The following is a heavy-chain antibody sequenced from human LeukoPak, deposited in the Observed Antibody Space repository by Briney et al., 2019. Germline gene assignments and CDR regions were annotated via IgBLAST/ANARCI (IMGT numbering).Heavy chain of an antibody. CDR2: IYSGGST. CDR3: ARDLDRYYYYYGMDV. CDR1: GFTVSSNY. J-gene: IGHJ6*02. Sequence: GGSLRLSCAASGFTVSSNYMSWVRQAPGKGLEWVSVIYSGGSTYYADSVKGRFTISRDNSKNTLYLQMNSLRAEDTAVYYCARDLDRYYYYYGMDVWGQGTTVTVSS. V-gene: IGHV3-66*01.